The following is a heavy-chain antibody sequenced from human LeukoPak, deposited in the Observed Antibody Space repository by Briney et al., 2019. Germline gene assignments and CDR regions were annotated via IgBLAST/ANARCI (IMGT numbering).Heavy chain of an antibody. Sequence: GGSLRLSCAASGFTFSSYWMHWVRHAPGKGLVWVSRINSDGSSTSYADSVKGRFTISRDNAKNTLYLQMNSLRAEDTAVYYCARDDVVVVPAAINDGMDVWGKGTTVTISS. CDR3: ARDDVVVVPAAINDGMDV. J-gene: IGHJ6*04. CDR1: GFTFSSYW. D-gene: IGHD2-2*01. CDR2: INSDGSST. V-gene: IGHV3-74*01.